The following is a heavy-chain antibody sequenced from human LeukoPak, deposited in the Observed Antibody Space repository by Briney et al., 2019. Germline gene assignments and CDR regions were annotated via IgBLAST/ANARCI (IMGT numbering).Heavy chain of an antibody. CDR2: IRYDGSVK. CDR3: AKTNTELGKNWFDP. Sequence: PGGSLRLSCAASGFTFSNYGMHWVRQAPGKGLEWVAFIRYDGSVKTYADSVNGRFTISRDNSKNTLYLQMNSLRVQDTALYYCAKTNTELGKNWFDPWGQGTLVTVSS. D-gene: IGHD7-27*01. CDR1: GFTFSNYG. V-gene: IGHV3-30*02. J-gene: IGHJ5*02.